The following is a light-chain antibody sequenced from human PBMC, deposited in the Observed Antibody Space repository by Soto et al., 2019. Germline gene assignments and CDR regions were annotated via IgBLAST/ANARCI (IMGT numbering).Light chain of an antibody. CDR3: QQRSNWTPFT. Sequence: EIVLTQSPATLSLSPGERATLSCRASQSVSSYLAWYQQKPGQAPRLLIYDASNRATGIPARFSGSGSGTDFTLTISSLEPEDCAIYYCQQRSNWTPFTFGGGTKVEIK. V-gene: IGKV3-11*01. CDR1: QSVSSY. J-gene: IGKJ4*01. CDR2: DAS.